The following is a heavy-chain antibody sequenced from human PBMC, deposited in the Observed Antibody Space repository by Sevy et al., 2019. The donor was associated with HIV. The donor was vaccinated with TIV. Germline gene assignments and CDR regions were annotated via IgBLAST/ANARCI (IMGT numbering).Heavy chain of an antibody. CDR1: GFTFGDYA. CDR2: IRSKAYGGTT. J-gene: IGHJ4*02. V-gene: IGHV3-49*04. Sequence: GGSLRLSCTASGFTFGDYAMSWVRQAPGKGLEWVGFIRSKAYGGTTEDAASVKGTFTSSRDDSKSIAYLQMNSLKTEDTAVYYCTRDIDSCSGGSCYPTYDYWGQGTLVTVSS. D-gene: IGHD2-15*01. CDR3: TRDIDSCSGGSCYPTYDY.